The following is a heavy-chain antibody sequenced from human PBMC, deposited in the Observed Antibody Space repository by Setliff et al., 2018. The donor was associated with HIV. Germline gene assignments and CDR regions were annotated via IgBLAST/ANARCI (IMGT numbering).Heavy chain of an antibody. CDR3: GRVGGAAEPYYYFMDV. CDR1: GFTFSSYA. CDR2: ISGSGGST. D-gene: IGHD2-2*01. Sequence: PGGSLRLSCAASGFTFSSYAMNWVRQAPGKGLEWVSGISGSGGSTYYADSVKGRFTISRASSKSSVYLQMDRLKTEDTAVYYCGRVGGAAEPYYYFMDVWGKGTTVTVSS. V-gene: IGHV3-23*01. J-gene: IGHJ6*03.